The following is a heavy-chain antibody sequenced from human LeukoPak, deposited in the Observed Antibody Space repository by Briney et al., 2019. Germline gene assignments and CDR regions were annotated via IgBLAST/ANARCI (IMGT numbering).Heavy chain of an antibody. CDR3: ARATVGEFDY. V-gene: IGHV4-61*01. D-gene: IGHD3-10*01. Sequence: SETLSLTCTVSGGSISSGYYWSWIRQPPGKGLEWIGYIYYSGSTNYNPSLKSRVTISVDTSKNQFSLKLSSVTAADTAVYYCARATVGEFDYWGQGTLVTVSS. CDR2: IYYSGST. CDR1: GGSISSGYY. J-gene: IGHJ4*02.